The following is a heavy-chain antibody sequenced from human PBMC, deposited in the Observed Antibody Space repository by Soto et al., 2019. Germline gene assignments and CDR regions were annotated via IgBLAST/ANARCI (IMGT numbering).Heavy chain of an antibody. V-gene: IGHV3-30-3*01. CDR3: ARGDIDYYNSSGYYGFDY. D-gene: IGHD3-22*01. CDR1: GFTFSSYA. J-gene: IGHJ4*02. Sequence: QVQLVESGGGVVQPGRSLRLSCAASGFTFSSYAMHWVRQAPGKGLEWVAVVSYDGSNKYYADSVKGRFTISRDNSKNSLYLQMNGLRAEDTAVYYCARGDIDYYNSSGYYGFDYWGQGTLVTVSS. CDR2: VSYDGSNK.